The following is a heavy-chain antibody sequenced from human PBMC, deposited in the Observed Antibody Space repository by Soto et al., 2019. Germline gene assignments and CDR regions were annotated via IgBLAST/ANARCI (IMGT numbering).Heavy chain of an antibody. CDR3: ARTGSRDGHNYDL. V-gene: IGHV5-10-1*01. Sequence: PGESLKISCKGSWYSFSSYWINWVRQMPGKGLEWMGKTDPSDSYTNYSPSFQGHVSISADKSISTAYLQWSSLKASDTAMYYCARTGSRDGHNYDLWGQGTVVTVSS. CDR2: TDPSDSYT. CDR1: WYSFSSYW. J-gene: IGHJ4*02. D-gene: IGHD2-2*01.